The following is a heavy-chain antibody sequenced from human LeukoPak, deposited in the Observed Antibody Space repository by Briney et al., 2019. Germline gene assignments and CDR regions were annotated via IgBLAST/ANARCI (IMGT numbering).Heavy chain of an antibody. V-gene: IGHV3-23*01. CDR1: GFIFGSYA. J-gene: IGHJ4*02. Sequence: GGSLRLSCAASGFIFGSYAMTWVRQAPGRGLEWVAAIGGAGTYYADSVKGRFTISRDNSKNTLYLQMNSLRAEDTAVYYCAKNLDASGSYFPDEWGQGILVTVSS. CDR2: IGGAGT. CDR3: AKNLDASGSYFPDE. D-gene: IGHD3-10*01.